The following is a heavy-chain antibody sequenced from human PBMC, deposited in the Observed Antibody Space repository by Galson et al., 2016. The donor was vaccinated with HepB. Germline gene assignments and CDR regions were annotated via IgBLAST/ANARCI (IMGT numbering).Heavy chain of an antibody. CDR2: TSWNSGSI. J-gene: IGHJ3*02. D-gene: IGHD6-13*01. V-gene: IGHV3-9*01. CDR3: ARGRGSNWRDAFDI. CDR1: GFTFDYYA. Sequence: SLRLSCAASGFTFDYYAMHWVRQAPGKGLEWVSGTSWNSGSIGYADSVKGRFTISRDNDKNSLHLQMNILRAEDTALYYCARGRGSNWRDAFDIWGQGTMVTVSS.